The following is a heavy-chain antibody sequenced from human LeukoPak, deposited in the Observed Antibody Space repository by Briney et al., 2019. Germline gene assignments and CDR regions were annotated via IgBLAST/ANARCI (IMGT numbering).Heavy chain of an antibody. D-gene: IGHD3-10*01. J-gene: IGHJ4*02. CDR2: ISSSSSYI. Sequence: GGSLRLSCAASGFTFSSYAMHWVRQAPGKGLEWVSSISSSSSYIYYADSGKGRFTISRDNDKNSLYLQMNSLRAEDTAVYYCARDMVRGVIIVPYYFDYWGQGTLVTVSS. V-gene: IGHV3-21*06. CDR1: GFTFSSYA. CDR3: ARDMVRGVIIVPYYFDY.